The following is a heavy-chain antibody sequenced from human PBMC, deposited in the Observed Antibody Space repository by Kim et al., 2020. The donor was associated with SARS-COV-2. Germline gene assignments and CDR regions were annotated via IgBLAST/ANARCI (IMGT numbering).Heavy chain of an antibody. CDR3: ARDMMNYYDSSGSDAFDI. Sequence: SVKVSCKASGGTFSSYAISWVRQAPGQGLEWMGGIIPIFGTANYAQKFQGRVTITADESTSTAYMELSSLRSEDTAVYYCARDMMNYYDSSGSDAFDIWGQGTMVTVSS. CDR1: GGTFSSYA. D-gene: IGHD3-22*01. CDR2: IIPIFGTA. V-gene: IGHV1-69*13. J-gene: IGHJ3*02.